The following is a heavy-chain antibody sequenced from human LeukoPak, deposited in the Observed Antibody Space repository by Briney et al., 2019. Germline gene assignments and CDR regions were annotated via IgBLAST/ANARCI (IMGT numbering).Heavy chain of an antibody. Sequence: ASVKVSCKASGYTFTSYDINWVRQATGQGLEWMGWMNPNSGNTGYAQKFQGRVTMTRNTSISTAYMELSSLRAEDTAVYYCAKDLSRHWSFDSWGQGTLVTVSS. V-gene: IGHV1-8*01. J-gene: IGHJ4*02. CDR1: GYTFTSYD. CDR2: MNPNSGNT. CDR3: AKDLSRHWSFDS. D-gene: IGHD1-1*01.